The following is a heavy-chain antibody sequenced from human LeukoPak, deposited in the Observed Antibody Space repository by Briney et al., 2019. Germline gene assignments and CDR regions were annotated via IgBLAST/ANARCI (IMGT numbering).Heavy chain of an antibody. Sequence: SETLSLTCAVYGGSFSGYYWSWIRQPPGKGLEWIGEIDHSGSTNYNPSLKSRVTISVDTSKNQFSLKLSSVTAADTAVYYCAREVYSGYDFGYFDYWGQGTLVTVSS. CDR3: AREVYSGYDFGYFDY. CDR2: IDHSGST. V-gene: IGHV4-34*01. J-gene: IGHJ4*02. CDR1: GGSFSGYY. D-gene: IGHD5-12*01.